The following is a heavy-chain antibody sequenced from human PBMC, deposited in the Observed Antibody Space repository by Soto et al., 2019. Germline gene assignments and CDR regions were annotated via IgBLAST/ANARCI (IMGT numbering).Heavy chain of an antibody. D-gene: IGHD3-10*01. CDR3: ARAPGQALHPTTLPGGGMDV. Sequence: QVQLVQSGGEVKKPGASVKVSCKASGYSFTTYGITWVRQAPGQGLEWMGWISAYNGITNYAQNLQGRVTMTTDTPTSTADMELRSLRSHDTAVYYCARAPGQALHPTTLPGGGMDVWGQGTTVTVST. V-gene: IGHV1-18*04. J-gene: IGHJ6*01. CDR1: GYSFTTYG. CDR2: ISAYNGIT.